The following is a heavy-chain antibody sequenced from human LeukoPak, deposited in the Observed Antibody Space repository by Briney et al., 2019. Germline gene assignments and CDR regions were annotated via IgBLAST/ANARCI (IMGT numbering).Heavy chain of an antibody. V-gene: IGHV3-43*02. Sequence: GGSLRLSCAASGFTFDDYAMHWVRQAPGKGLGWVSLISGDGGSTYYADPVKGRFTISRDNSKNSLYLQMNSLRTEDTALYYCAKTYCGGDCYSRALAFDIWGQGTMVTVSS. CDR2: ISGDGGST. CDR3: AKTYCGGDCYSRALAFDI. D-gene: IGHD2-21*02. J-gene: IGHJ3*02. CDR1: GFTFDDYA.